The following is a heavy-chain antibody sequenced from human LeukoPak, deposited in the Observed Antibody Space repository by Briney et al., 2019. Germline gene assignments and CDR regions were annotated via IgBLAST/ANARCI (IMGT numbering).Heavy chain of an antibody. CDR3: VGAVAGPFGY. J-gene: IGHJ4*02. Sequence: PGGSLRLSCAASGFTFSTYSMKWVRQAPGKGLEWVSSISTSSSYIYYADSVKGRFTISRDNAKNSRYLQMNSLRAEDTAVYCCVGAVAGPFGYWGQGTLVTVSS. CDR2: ISTSSSYI. V-gene: IGHV3-21*01. CDR1: GFTFSTYS. D-gene: IGHD6-19*01.